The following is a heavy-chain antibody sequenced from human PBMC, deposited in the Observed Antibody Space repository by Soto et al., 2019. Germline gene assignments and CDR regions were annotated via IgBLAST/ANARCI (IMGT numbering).Heavy chain of an antibody. J-gene: IGHJ4*02. Sequence: QVQVVQSGVEVKMPGASVKLACKASGYTFTNYGLTWVRQVPGQGLEWIGWVSGYNRNTNYAQKLEDRVIMTTDTSTSTAVMELRSLRPDDTGIYFCARERQWEPLIYGGQGTLLTVSP. V-gene: IGHV1-18*01. CDR1: GYTFTNYG. CDR2: VSGYNRNT. D-gene: IGHD1-26*01. CDR3: ARERQWEPLIY.